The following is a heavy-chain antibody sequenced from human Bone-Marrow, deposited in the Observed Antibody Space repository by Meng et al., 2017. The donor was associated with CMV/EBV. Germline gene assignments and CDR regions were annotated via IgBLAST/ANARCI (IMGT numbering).Heavy chain of an antibody. J-gene: IGHJ4*02. CDR2: IYPGDSDT. D-gene: IGHD4-17*01. Sequence: GESLKISCKGSGYSFTSYWIGWVRQMPGKGLEWMGIIYPGDSDTRYSPSFRGQVAISADKSINTAYLQLRSLKASDTAMYYCARHNGWTTNYFDYWGQGTLVTVSS. V-gene: IGHV5-51*01. CDR3: ARHNGWTTNYFDY. CDR1: GYSFTSYW.